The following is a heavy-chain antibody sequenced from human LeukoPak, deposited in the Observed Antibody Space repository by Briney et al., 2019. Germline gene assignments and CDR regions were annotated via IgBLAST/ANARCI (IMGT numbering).Heavy chain of an antibody. Sequence: GASVKVSCKASGYTFTGYYMHWVRQAPGQGLEWMGWINPNSGGTNYAQKFQGRVTMTRDTSISTAYMELSRLRSDDTAVYYCARQPGIAAADWFDPWGQGTLVTVSS. CDR3: ARQPGIAAADWFDP. CDR1: GYTFTGYY. D-gene: IGHD6-13*01. CDR2: INPNSGGT. J-gene: IGHJ5*02. V-gene: IGHV1-2*02.